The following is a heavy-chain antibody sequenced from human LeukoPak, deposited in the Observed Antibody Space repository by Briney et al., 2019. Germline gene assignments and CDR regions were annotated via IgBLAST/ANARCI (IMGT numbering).Heavy chain of an antibody. V-gene: IGHV3-48*01. Sequence: PGGSLRLSCVASGFTFSDYNMNWVRLAPGKGLEWLSYITGSSSIIYYADSVKGRFTISRDNANNSLYLQMNSLRAEDTAIYYCAGSFYYTSGSIWGQGTLVTVSS. CDR1: GFTFSDYN. CDR3: AGSFYYTSGSI. CDR2: ITGSSSII. D-gene: IGHD3-22*01. J-gene: IGHJ4*02.